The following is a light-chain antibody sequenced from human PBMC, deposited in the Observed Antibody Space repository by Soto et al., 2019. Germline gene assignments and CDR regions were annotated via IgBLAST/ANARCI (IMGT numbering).Light chain of an antibody. Sequence: EIVLTQSPGILSLSPGERATLSCRASQSVSNDFLAWYQQKPGQAPRLLIYGASTRATDVPDRFSGSGSGADFTLSISSLEPEDFAVYYCQQRSNWPPTFGQGTKVDI. CDR2: GAS. CDR1: QSVSNDF. CDR3: QQRSNWPPT. V-gene: IGKV3D-20*02. J-gene: IGKJ1*01.